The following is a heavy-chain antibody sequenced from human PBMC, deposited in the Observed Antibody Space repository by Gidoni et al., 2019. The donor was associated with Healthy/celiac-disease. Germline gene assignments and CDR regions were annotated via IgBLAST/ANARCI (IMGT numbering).Heavy chain of an antibody. CDR2: INHSGST. D-gene: IGHD2-2*01. CDR1: GGSLSGYY. V-gene: IGHV4-34*01. J-gene: IGHJ4*02. Sequence: QVQLQQWGAGLLKPSETLSLTCAVYGGSLSGYYWSWIRQPPGKGLEWIGEINHSGSTNYNPSLKSRVTISVDTSKNQFSLKLSSVTAADTAVYYCARGRGGSAKRRYFDYWGQGTLVTVSS. CDR3: ARGRGGSAKRRYFDY.